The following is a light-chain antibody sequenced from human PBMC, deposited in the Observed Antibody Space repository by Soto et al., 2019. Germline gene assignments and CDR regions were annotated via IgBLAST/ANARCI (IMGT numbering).Light chain of an antibody. J-gene: IGLJ3*02. CDR2: DNN. Sequence: QSVLTQPPSVSTAPGQKVTISCSGSSSNIGNNYVSWYQQLPGTAPKLLIYDNNKRPSGIPDRFSGSKSGTSATLGITGLQTGDEADYYCGTWDSTLSGVVFGGGTQQTV. CDR1: SSNIGNNY. V-gene: IGLV1-51*01. CDR3: GTWDSTLSGVV.